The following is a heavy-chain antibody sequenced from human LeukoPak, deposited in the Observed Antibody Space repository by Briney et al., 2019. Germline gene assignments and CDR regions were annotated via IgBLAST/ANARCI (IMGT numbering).Heavy chain of an antibody. Sequence: PSETLSLTCGVYGGSFSNYDWNWIRQPPGKGLEWIGEINHSGSTSYNPSLKSRVTISVDTSKNQFSLKLNSVTAADTALYYCARQYYGCSGGGLDYWGQGTLVTVSS. D-gene: IGHD3-16*01. CDR3: ARQYYGCSGGGLDY. J-gene: IGHJ4*02. V-gene: IGHV4-34*01. CDR2: INHSGST. CDR1: GGSFSNYD.